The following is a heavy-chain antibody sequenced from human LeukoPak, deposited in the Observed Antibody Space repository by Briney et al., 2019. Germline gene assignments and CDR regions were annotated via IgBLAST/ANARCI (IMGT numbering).Heavy chain of an antibody. D-gene: IGHD3-22*01. Sequence: GGSLRLSCAASGFTFSSYSMNWVRQAPGKGLEWVSYISSSSSTIYYADSVKGRFTISRDNAKNSLYLQMNSLRAEDTAVYYCARDRATDSSGYYHHFDYWGQGTLVTVSS. CDR2: ISSSSSTI. CDR3: ARDRATDSSGYYHHFDY. V-gene: IGHV3-48*04. J-gene: IGHJ4*02. CDR1: GFTFSSYS.